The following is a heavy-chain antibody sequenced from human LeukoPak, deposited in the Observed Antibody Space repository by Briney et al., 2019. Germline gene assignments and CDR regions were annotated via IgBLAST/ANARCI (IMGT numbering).Heavy chain of an antibody. D-gene: IGHD6-19*01. Sequence: GASVKVSCKASGGTFSSYAISWVRQAPGQGLEWMGGIIPIFGTANYAQKFQGRVTITADESTSTAYMELGSLRSEDTAVYYCARRRGSGLYPFDYWGQGTLVTVSS. CDR3: ARRRGSGLYPFDY. CDR1: GGTFSSYA. J-gene: IGHJ4*02. CDR2: IIPIFGTA. V-gene: IGHV1-69*01.